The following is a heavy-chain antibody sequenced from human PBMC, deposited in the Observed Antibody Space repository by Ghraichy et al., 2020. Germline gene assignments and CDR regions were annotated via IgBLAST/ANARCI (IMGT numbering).Heavy chain of an antibody. J-gene: IGHJ5*02. CDR3: ARAKGSGTDGRNWFDH. CDR1: GCSISSGGYY. V-gene: IGHV4-31*03. D-gene: IGHD5-12*01. CDR2: IYYSGST. Sequence: SETLSLTCTVSGCSISSGGYYWSWIRPHPGKGLEWIGYIYYSGSTSYNPSLKSRVTITVDKSKNQFSLKLISVTAADTAVYYCARAKGSGTDGRNWFDHWGQGTLVTVSS.